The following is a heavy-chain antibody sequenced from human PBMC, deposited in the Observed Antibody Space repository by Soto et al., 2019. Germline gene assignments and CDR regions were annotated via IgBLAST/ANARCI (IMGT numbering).Heavy chain of an antibody. CDR1: GYTLTELS. CDR3: ATVRVPDNWFDP. D-gene: IGHD3-10*01. Sequence: QVQLVQSGAEVKKPGASVKVSCKVSGYTLTELSMHWVRQAPGKGLEWMGGFDPEDGETIYAQKCQGRVTMTEDKSTDTAYMELSSLRSEDTAVYYCATVRVPDNWFDPWGQGTLVTVSS. J-gene: IGHJ5*02. V-gene: IGHV1-24*01. CDR2: FDPEDGET.